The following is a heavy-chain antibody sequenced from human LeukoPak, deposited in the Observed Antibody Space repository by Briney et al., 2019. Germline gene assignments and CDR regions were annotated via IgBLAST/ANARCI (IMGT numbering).Heavy chain of an antibody. D-gene: IGHD4-23*01. CDR1: GGSISSGGYS. V-gene: IGHV4-30-2*01. J-gene: IGHJ4*02. CDR3: ARSTAVTGPFDY. Sequence: SETLSLTCAVSGGSISSGGYSWSWIRQPPGKGLEWIGYIYHSGSTYYNPSLKSRVTISVDRSKNQLSLKLSSVTAADTAVYYCARSTAVTGPFDYWGQGTLVTVSS. CDR2: IYHSGST.